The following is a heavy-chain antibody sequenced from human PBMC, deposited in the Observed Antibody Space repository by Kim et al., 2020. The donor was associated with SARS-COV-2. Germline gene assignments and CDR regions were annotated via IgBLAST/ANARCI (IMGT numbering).Heavy chain of an antibody. V-gene: IGHV3-33*01. CDR2: MWSGGVNK. CDR3: ARGGRGACDFDYHDGMD. D-gene: IGHD3-9*01. CDR1: KFSLDSYG. J-gene: IGHJ6*01. Sequence: GGSLRLSCSAPKFSLDSYGMHWVRQAPGKGLDWVAVMWSGGVNKYYADSVKGRFTISRDNSKNTLYVQMNSLRAEDTALYYVARGGRGACDFDYHDGMD.